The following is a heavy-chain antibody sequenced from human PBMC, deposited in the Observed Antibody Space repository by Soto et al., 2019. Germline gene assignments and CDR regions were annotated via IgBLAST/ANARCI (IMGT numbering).Heavy chain of an antibody. V-gene: IGHV1-69*02. CDR3: ARVGTGKSVDY. CDR2: IVPIMDIT. Sequence: QVQLVQSGAEVKKPGSSVKVSCKASGDNFSSYTISWVRQGPGQGLEWMGRIVPIMDITNYAQKFQGRVTITADKSTRTVYMELSSLRSEDTAVYYCARVGTGKSVDYWGQGTGVTVSS. CDR1: GDNFSSYT. D-gene: IGHD2-8*02. J-gene: IGHJ4*02.